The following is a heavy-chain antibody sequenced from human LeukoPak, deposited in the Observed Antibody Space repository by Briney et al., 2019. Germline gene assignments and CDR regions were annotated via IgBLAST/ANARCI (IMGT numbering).Heavy chain of an antibody. D-gene: IGHD2-2*01. CDR3: ARGTGVPAAIRPSSLRYYYGMDV. Sequence: ASVKVSCKASGYTFTSYDINWVRQATGQGLEWMGWMNPNSGNIGYAQKFQGRVTMTRNTSISTAYMELSSLRSEDTAVYYCARGTGVPAAIRPSSLRYYYGMDVWGQGTTVTVSS. J-gene: IGHJ6*02. CDR2: MNPNSGNI. V-gene: IGHV1-8*01. CDR1: GYTFTSYD.